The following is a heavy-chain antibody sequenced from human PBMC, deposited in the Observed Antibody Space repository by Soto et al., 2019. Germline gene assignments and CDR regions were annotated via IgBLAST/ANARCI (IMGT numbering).Heavy chain of an antibody. Sequence: GASVKFSCKASGGTFSSYAISWVRQAPGQGLEWMGGIIPIFGTANYAQKFQGRVTITADESTSTAYMELSSLRSEDTAVYYCARPRTYYYDSSGYSLGYWGQGTLVTVSS. CDR2: IIPIFGTA. CDR3: ARPRTYYYDSSGYSLGY. D-gene: IGHD3-22*01. CDR1: GGTFSSYA. V-gene: IGHV1-69*13. J-gene: IGHJ4*02.